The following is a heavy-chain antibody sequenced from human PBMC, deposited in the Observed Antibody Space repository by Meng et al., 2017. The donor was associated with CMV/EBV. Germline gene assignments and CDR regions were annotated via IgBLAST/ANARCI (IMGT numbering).Heavy chain of an antibody. V-gene: IGHV3-21*01. CDR3: AREGYCSSTSCYPSDAFDI. CDR2: ISSSSSYI. J-gene: IGHJ3*02. CDR1: GFTFSSYS. Sequence: GGSLSLSCAASGFTFSSYSINWVRQAPGKGLEWVSSISSSSSYIYYADSVKGRFTISRDNAKNSLYLQMNSLRAEDTAVYYCAREGYCSSTSCYPSDAFDIWGQGTMVTVSS. D-gene: IGHD2-2*01.